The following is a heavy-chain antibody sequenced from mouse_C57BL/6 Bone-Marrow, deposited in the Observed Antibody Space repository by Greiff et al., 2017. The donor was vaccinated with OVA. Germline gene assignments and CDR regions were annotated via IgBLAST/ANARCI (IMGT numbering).Heavy chain of an antibody. Sequence: QVQLKESGAELVRPGTSVKVSCKASGYAFTNYLIVWVKQRPGQGLEWIGVINPGSGGTNYNEKFKGKATLTADKSSSTAYMQLSSLTSEDSAVYFCARRNYGPRYAMDYWGQGTSVTVSS. J-gene: IGHJ4*01. CDR1: GYAFTNYL. V-gene: IGHV1-54*01. CDR3: ARRNYGPRYAMDY. D-gene: IGHD1-1*01. CDR2: INPGSGGT.